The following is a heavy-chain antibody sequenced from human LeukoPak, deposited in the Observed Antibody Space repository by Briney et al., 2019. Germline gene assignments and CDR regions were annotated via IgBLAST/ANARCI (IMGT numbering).Heavy chain of an antibody. CDR1: GFTFRKYA. Sequence: GGSLRLSCVASGFTFRKYAMHWVRQAPGKGLEWVAVISYDGSKKYYADSVKGRSTTSRDNSKNTLYLQMNSLRAEDTAVYYCARENYGDYYFDYWGQGTLVTVSS. V-gene: IGHV3-30-3*01. D-gene: IGHD4-17*01. CDR2: ISYDGSKK. J-gene: IGHJ4*02. CDR3: ARENYGDYYFDY.